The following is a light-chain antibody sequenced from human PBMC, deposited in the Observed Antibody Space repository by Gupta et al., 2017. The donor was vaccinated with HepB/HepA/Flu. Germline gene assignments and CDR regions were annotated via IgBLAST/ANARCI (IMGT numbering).Light chain of an antibody. V-gene: IGLV2-14*01. CDR1: SSEFGDFNY. Sequence: QSALTQPASVSGSPGQSITISCTGTSSEFGDFNYVSWYQQHPGKAPKLLISEVTNRPSGVSYRFSGSKSGNTASLTIYGLQPEDEADYYCRSFKYTTTLVVFGGGTKLTVL. CDR3: RSFKYTTTLVV. J-gene: IGLJ2*01. CDR2: EVT.